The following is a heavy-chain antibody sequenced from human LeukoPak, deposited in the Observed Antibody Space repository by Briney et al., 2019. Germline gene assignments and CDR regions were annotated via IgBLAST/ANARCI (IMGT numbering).Heavy chain of an antibody. CDR3: ATSTYSSSPS. D-gene: IGHD6-6*01. Sequence: PGGSLRLSCAVSGFTFRNYWMIWVRQAPGKGLEWVANINEDGSEKYYVGSVEGRFTISRDDAKNSLFLQMNSLRDEDTGVYYCATSTYSSSPSWGQGTLVSVSS. CDR1: GFTFRNYW. CDR2: INEDGSEK. J-gene: IGHJ5*02. V-gene: IGHV3-7*01.